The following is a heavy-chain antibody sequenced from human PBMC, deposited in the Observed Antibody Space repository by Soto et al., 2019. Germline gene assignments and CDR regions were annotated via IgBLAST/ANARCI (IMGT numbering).Heavy chain of an antibody. V-gene: IGHV3-33*01. J-gene: IGHJ6*02. CDR2: IWYDGSNK. D-gene: IGHD3-9*01. CDR3: PRDHYDILTGTNYYGMDV. CDR1: GFTFSSDG. Sequence: QVQLVESGGGVVQPGRSLRLSCAASGFTFSSDGMHWVRQAPGKGLEWVAVIWYDGSNKYYADSVKGRFTISRDNSKNTLYLQMNSLRAEDTAVYYCPRDHYDILTGTNYYGMDVWGQGTTVTVSS.